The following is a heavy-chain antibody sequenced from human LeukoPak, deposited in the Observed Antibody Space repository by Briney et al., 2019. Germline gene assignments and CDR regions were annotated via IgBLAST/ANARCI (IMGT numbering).Heavy chain of an antibody. Sequence: ASVTVSCKASGYTFTSYAMHWVRQAPGQGLEWMGWINAGNGNTKYSQKFQGRVTITRDTSASTAYMELSSLRSEDTAVYYCARDLHGSGSYYTSPFDYWGQGTLVTVSS. CDR1: GYTFTSYA. CDR2: INAGNGNT. J-gene: IGHJ4*02. V-gene: IGHV1-3*01. CDR3: ARDLHGSGSYYTSPFDY. D-gene: IGHD3-10*01.